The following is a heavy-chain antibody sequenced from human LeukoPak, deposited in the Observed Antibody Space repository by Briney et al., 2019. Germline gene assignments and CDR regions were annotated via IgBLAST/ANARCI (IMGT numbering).Heavy chain of an antibody. Sequence: SGPTLVKPTQTLTLTCTFSGFSLSTSGVGVGWIRQPPGKALEWLALIYWDDDKRYSPSLKSRLTITKDTSKNQVVLTMTNMDPVDTATYYCAHSLPPYYYGSGGAAVVIGYDYWGQGTLVTVSS. D-gene: IGHD3-10*01. CDR1: GFSLSTSGVG. J-gene: IGHJ4*02. V-gene: IGHV2-5*02. CDR2: IYWDDDK. CDR3: AHSLPPYYYGSGGAAVVIGYDY.